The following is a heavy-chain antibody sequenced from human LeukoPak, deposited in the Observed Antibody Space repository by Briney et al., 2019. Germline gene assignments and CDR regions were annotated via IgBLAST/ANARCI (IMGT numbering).Heavy chain of an antibody. CDR3: ARVSSPTGNYYDSSGYYYPGDFDY. V-gene: IGHV4-39*01. Sequence: SETLSLTCTVSGGSISSYYWGWIRQPPGKGLEWIGSIYYSGSTYYNPSLKSRVTISVDTSKNQFSLKLSSVTAADTAVYYCARVSSPTGNYYDSSGYYYPGDFDYWGQGTLVTVSS. D-gene: IGHD3-22*01. CDR1: GGSISSYY. CDR2: IYYSGST. J-gene: IGHJ4*02.